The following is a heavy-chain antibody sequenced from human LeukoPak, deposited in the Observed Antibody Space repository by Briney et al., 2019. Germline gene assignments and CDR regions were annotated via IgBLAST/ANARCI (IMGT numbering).Heavy chain of an antibody. J-gene: IGHJ4*02. D-gene: IGHD3-22*01. CDR1: GFSLSTMGMC. CDR2: IDWDDDK. V-gene: IGHV2-70*11. CDR3: ARIAKKSYYDSSGYFDY. Sequence: SGPALVKPTQTLTLTCTFSGFSLSTMGMCVSWIRQPPGKALEWLARIDWDDDKYYSTSLKTRLTISKDTSKNQVVLTLTSMDPVDTATYYCARIAKKSYYDSSGYFDYWGQGTLVTVSS.